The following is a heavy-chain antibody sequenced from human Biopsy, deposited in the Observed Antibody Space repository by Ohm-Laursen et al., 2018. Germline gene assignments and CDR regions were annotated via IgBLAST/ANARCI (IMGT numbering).Heavy chain of an antibody. D-gene: IGHD3-9*01. V-gene: IGHV1-69*06. Sequence: SVKVSCKAPGGTFSNYGANWVRQAPGQGLEWLGGNIPILGTGNYAQKFQDRVTVAADTSTSTATMELRSLRSDDTAVYYCATKLTGYFHHWGQGILVIVSS. CDR3: ATKLTGYFHH. CDR1: GGTFSNYG. J-gene: IGHJ1*01. CDR2: NIPILGTG.